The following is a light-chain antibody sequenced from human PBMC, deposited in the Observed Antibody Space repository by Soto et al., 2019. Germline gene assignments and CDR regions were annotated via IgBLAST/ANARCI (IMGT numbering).Light chain of an antibody. V-gene: IGKV1-5*01. J-gene: IGKJ1*01. CDR2: DAS. Sequence: DIQMTQSPSTLSASVGDRVTITCRASQSISSWLAWYQQKPGKAPKLLIYDASSLESGVPSRFSGSGSGTEFTLTISSLQTDDFATYYCQLYNSYSGTFGQGTKVEIK. CDR1: QSISSW. CDR3: QLYNSYSGT.